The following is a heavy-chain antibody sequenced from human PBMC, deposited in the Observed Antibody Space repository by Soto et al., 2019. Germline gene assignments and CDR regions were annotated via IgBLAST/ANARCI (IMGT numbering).Heavy chain of an antibody. Sequence: LKISCKASGYIFSIYWIGWVRQMPGKGLEWMGIIYPGDSDTRYSPSFQGQVTISADKSISTAYLQWSSLKASDTAMYYCARPYSSSYYYYYGMDVWGQGTTVTVSS. D-gene: IGHD6-6*01. CDR2: IYPGDSDT. J-gene: IGHJ6*02. CDR1: GYIFSIYW. CDR3: ARPYSSSYYYYYGMDV. V-gene: IGHV5-51*01.